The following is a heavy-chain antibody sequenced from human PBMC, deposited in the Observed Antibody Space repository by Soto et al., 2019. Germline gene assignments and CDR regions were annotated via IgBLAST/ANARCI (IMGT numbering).Heavy chain of an antibody. CDR3: ARGRGGWFINQLLNAFDI. J-gene: IGHJ3*02. CDR1: GASIIRYY. V-gene: IGHV4-59*01. D-gene: IGHD2-2*01. Sequence: SETLSVTCTVAGASIIRYYSSWVGPPPGEGLEWIGYIYYSGSTNYNPSLKSRVTISVDTSKNQFSLKLSSVTAADTAVYYCARGRGGWFINQLLNAFDIWGQGTMVTVSS. CDR2: IYYSGST.